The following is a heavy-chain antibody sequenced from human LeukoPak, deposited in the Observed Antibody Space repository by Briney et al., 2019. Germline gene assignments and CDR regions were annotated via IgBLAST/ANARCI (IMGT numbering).Heavy chain of an antibody. CDR1: GGPFSGYF. CDR2: INHGGSI. D-gene: IGHD3-22*01. J-gene: IGHJ4*02. CDR3: ARHRRRIGNYYDKSGFLDH. Sequence: SETLSLTCAVYGGPFSGYFWSWIRQPPGKVLEWIGEINHGGSINYNPSLKSRVTISADTSKNQFSLKLTSVTAADTAVYYCARHRRRIGNYYDKSGFLDHWGEGTLVTVSS. V-gene: IGHV4-34*01.